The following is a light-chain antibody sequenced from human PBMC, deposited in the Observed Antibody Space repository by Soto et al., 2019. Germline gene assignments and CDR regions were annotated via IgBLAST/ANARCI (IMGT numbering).Light chain of an antibody. J-gene: IGKJ3*01. CDR3: QQYHTCSVT. CDR2: DAS. Sequence: DIRMTQSPSTLSASVGDRVTITCRASQNISGWLAWYQQKQGKAPKLLIFDASGLDRGVPSRFSGSGSGTEFMFTISSLQPEDFSTYYCQQYHTCSVTFGPGTTVDVK. V-gene: IGKV1-5*01. CDR1: QNISGW.